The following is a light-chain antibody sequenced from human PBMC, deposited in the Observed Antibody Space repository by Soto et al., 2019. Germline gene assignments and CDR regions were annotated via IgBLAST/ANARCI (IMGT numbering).Light chain of an antibody. Sequence: QSVLTQPRSVSGSPGQSVTISCTGTSSDVGGYNFVSWYRQHPGKAPKLIIYDVSKRPSGVPDRFSGSKSGNTASLTISGLPAEDEADYHCCSYAGSYTLWVFGGGTQLTVL. CDR1: SSDVGGYNF. V-gene: IGLV2-11*01. J-gene: IGLJ3*02. CDR3: CSYAGSYTLWV. CDR2: DVS.